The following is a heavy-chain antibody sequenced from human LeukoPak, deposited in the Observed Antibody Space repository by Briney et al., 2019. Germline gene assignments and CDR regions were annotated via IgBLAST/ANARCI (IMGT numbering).Heavy chain of an antibody. Sequence: PGGSLRLSCAASGFTFSDYYMSWIRQAPGKRLECVAVISYDGSNKYYADSVKGRFTISRDNSKNTLYLQMNSLRAEDTAVYYCAKDRLDGYNGGLFDYWGQGTLVTVSS. CDR1: GFTFSDYY. D-gene: IGHD5-24*01. CDR2: ISYDGSNK. CDR3: AKDRLDGYNGGLFDY. J-gene: IGHJ4*02. V-gene: IGHV3-30*18.